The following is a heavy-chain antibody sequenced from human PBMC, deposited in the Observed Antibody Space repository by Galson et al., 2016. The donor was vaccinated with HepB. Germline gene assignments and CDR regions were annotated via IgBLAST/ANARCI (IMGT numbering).Heavy chain of an antibody. CDR2: IIPIFGTI. Sequence: SVKVSCKASGGTLRNQAITWVRQAPGQGLEWMGGIIPIFGTINYAQKFQGRVTITADESTSTAYMEVSSLRSEDTAVYYCARVTATKNFRYGMDVWGQGTTVTVSS. CDR3: ARVTATKNFRYGMDV. J-gene: IGHJ6*02. V-gene: IGHV1-69*13. D-gene: IGHD5-12*01. CDR1: GGTLRNQA.